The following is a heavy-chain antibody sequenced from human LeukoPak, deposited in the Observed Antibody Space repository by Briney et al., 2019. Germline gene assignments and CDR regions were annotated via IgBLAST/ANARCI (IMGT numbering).Heavy chain of an antibody. CDR3: ARQGAAGKYYYYYMDV. Sequence: GESLKISCKGSGYSFASHWIGWVRQMPGKGLEWMGIIYPDDSDTRYNPSFQGQVTISADKSISTAYLQWSSLKASDTAIYYCARQGAAGKYYYYYMDVWGKGTTVTVSS. J-gene: IGHJ6*03. CDR2: IYPDDSDT. V-gene: IGHV5-51*01. CDR1: GYSFASHW. D-gene: IGHD6-13*01.